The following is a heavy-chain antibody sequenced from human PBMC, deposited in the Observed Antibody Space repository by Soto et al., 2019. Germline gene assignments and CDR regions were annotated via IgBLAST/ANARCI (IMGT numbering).Heavy chain of an antibody. Sequence: XGSLRLSFAASGFTFGNYAMGWVRQAPGKGLEWVSTVSGSGDNTYYADSVKGRFTISRDNSKNALYLQMNTLRAEDAAVYYCARQIWYDYWGQGIPVTVSS. CDR1: GFTFGNYA. CDR3: ARQIWYDY. CDR2: VSGSGDNT. D-gene: IGHD5-18*01. J-gene: IGHJ4*02. V-gene: IGHV3-23*01.